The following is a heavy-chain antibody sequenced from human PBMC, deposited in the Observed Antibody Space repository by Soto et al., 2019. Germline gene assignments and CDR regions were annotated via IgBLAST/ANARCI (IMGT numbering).Heavy chain of an antibody. J-gene: IGHJ4*02. CDR3: ARMEGTTIFFFDY. CDR1: TDSFRSHY. CDR2: IHYSGIT. D-gene: IGHD3-3*01. Sequence: SETLSLTCTVSTDSFRSHYWGWIRQPPGQGLEWIGYIHYSGITNYDPSLKSRVTMSIDTSKYQFSLNLSSVTAADTAVYYCARMEGTTIFFFDYWGQGSLVTVSS. V-gene: IGHV4-59*11.